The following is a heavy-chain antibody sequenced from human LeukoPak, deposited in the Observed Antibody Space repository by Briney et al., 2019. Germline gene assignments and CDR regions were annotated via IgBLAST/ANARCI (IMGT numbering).Heavy chain of an antibody. CDR2: ISWNSGSI. CDR3: ASFNSIPPGAFDI. CDR1: GFTFDDYA. V-gene: IGHV3-9*01. Sequence: GRSLRLSCAASGFTFDDYAMHWVRQAPGKGLEWVSGISWNSGSIGYADSVKGRFTISRDNAKNSLYLQMNSLRAEDTALYYCASFNSIPPGAFDIWGQGTMVTVSS. J-gene: IGHJ3*02. D-gene: IGHD1-1*01.